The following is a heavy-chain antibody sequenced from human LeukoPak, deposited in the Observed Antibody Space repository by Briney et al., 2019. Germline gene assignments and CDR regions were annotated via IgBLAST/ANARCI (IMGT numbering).Heavy chain of an antibody. CDR1: GFTFSNYW. D-gene: IGHD2-21*01. J-gene: IGHJ5*02. CDR2: ITSDGTST. V-gene: IGHV3-74*01. CDR3: ARAYSTSHSDWFDP. Sequence: GGPLRLSCAASGFTFSNYWMHWVRQVPGKGLVWVARITSDGTSTTYAASVKGRFTISRDNAKNTLYLQMNSLRADDTGLYFCARAYSTSHSDWFDPRGQGTLVTVSS.